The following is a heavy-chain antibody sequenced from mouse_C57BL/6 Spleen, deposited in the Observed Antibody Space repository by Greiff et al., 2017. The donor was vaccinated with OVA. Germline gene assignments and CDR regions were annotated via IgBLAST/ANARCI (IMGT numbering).Heavy chain of an antibody. V-gene: IGHV1-64*01. Sequence: QVQLQQPGAELVKPGASVKLSCKASGYTFTSYWMHWVKQRPGQGLEWIGMIHPNSGSTNYNEKFKSKATLTVDKSSSTAYMQLSSLTSEDSAVYYCAHYGSSLYFDYWGQGTTLTVSS. CDR1: GYTFTSYW. CDR2: IHPNSGST. J-gene: IGHJ2*01. D-gene: IGHD1-1*01. CDR3: AHYGSSLYFDY.